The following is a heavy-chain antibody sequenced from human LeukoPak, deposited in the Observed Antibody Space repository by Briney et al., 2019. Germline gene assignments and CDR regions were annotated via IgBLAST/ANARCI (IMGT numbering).Heavy chain of an antibody. V-gene: IGHV3-74*01. CDR1: GFTFSGFY. CDR2: INWDGSVT. D-gene: IGHD2-15*01. CDR3: SRGGYSHACDI. J-gene: IGHJ3*02. Sequence: GGSLRLSCVASGFTFSGFYIHWVRHAPGKGLVWVSHINWDGSVTTYADSVRGRFTISRDNAKNTLYLQMDSLRAEATAVYYCSRGGYSHACDIWGQGTVVTVSS.